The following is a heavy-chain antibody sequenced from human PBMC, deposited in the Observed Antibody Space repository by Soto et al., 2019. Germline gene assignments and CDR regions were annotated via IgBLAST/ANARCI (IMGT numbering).Heavy chain of an antibody. Sequence: VQLVESVGGVVQPGRSLRLSCAASGFTFSDYAMHWVRQAPGKGLEWVAVVSHDGRNTHYADSVKGRFTISRDSSKNTFSLEMTSLRAEDTAVYYCAKGGRQWLVTSDFNYWGQGALVTVSS. J-gene: IGHJ4*02. D-gene: IGHD6-19*01. CDR2: VSHDGRNT. V-gene: IGHV3-30*18. CDR1: GFTFSDYA. CDR3: AKGGRQWLVTSDFNY.